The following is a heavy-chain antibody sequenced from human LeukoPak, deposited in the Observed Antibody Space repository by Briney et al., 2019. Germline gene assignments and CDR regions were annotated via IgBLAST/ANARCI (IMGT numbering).Heavy chain of an antibody. CDR2: MNPNSGNT. V-gene: IGHV1-8*01. CDR1: GYTFTSYD. J-gene: IGHJ4*02. Sequence: ASVKVSCKASGYTFTSYDINWVRQATGQGLEWMGWMNPNSGNTGYAQKFQGRVTMTRNTSISTAYMELSSLRSEDTAVCYCASGGTPSGSYCFDYWGQGTLVTVSS. D-gene: IGHD1-26*01. CDR3: ASGGTPSGSYCFDY.